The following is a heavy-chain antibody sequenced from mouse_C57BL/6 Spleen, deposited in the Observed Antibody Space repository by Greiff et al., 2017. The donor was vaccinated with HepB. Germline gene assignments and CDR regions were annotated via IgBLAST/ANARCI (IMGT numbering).Heavy chain of an antibody. CDR1: GFTFSDYY. J-gene: IGHJ1*03. CDR3: ARHTIYCDYDGYFDV. D-gene: IGHD2-4*01. V-gene: IGHV5-12*01. Sequence: EVKVVESGGGLVQPGGSLKLSCAASGFTFSDYYMYWVRQTPEKRLEWVAYISNGGGSTYYPDTVKGRCTISRDNAKNTLYLQMSRLKSEDTAMYYCARHTIYCDYDGYFDVWGTGTTVTVSS. CDR2: ISNGGGST.